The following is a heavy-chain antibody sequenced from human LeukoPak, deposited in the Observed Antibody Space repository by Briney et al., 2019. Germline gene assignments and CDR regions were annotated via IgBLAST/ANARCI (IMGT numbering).Heavy chain of an antibody. CDR3: ARLYCSGGSCYSRYYGMDV. CDR2: IDPSDSYT. J-gene: IGHJ6*04. Sequence: AGESLRISCKGSGYSFTSYWISWVRQMPGKGLEWMGRIDPSDSYTNYSPSFQGHVTISADKSISTAYLQWSSPKASDTAMYYCARLYCSGGSCYSRYYGMDVWGKGTTVTVSS. V-gene: IGHV5-10-1*01. CDR1: GYSFTSYW. D-gene: IGHD2-15*01.